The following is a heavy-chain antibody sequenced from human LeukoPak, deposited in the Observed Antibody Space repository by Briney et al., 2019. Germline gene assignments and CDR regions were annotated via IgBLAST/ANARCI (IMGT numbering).Heavy chain of an antibody. J-gene: IGHJ4*02. D-gene: IGHD2-2*01. CDR1: GFTFSSYA. CDR2: ISGSGGST. CDR3: AKSYGGRCSSTSCYALFDY. Sequence: GGSLRLSCAASGFTFSSYAMSWVRQAPGKGLEWVSAISGSGGSTYYAGSVKGRFTISRDNSKNTLYLQMNSLRAEDTAVYYCAKSYGGRCSSTSCYALFDYWGQGTLVTVSS. V-gene: IGHV3-23*01.